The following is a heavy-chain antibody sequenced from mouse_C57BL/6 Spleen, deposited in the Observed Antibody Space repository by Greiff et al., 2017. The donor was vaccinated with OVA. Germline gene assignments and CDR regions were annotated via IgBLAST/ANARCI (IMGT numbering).Heavy chain of an antibody. CDR3: ARWENSYDVWYFDV. CDR2: IHPNSGST. D-gene: IGHD2-12*01. V-gene: IGHV1-64*01. J-gene: IGHJ1*03. CDR1: GYTFTSYW. Sequence: QVQLQQPGAELVKPGASVKLSCKASGYTFTSYWMHWVKQRPGQGLEWIGMIHPNSGSTNYNEKFKSKATLTVDKSSSTAYMQLSSLTSEDSAFYYCARWENSYDVWYFDVWGTGTTVTVSS.